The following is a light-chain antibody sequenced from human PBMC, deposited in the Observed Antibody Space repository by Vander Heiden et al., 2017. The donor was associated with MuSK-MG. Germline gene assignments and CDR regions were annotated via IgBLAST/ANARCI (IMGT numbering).Light chain of an antibody. Sequence: SYVLTQPPSVSVAPGQTAKITFGGNNCGSKSVHLYQQMAGKSPVMLVYDDKGRPSGIPERFSGANYETTATMTTIRVEAGDEADYYCQVGDSGIDQVVFGGGTKLTVL. J-gene: IGLJ3*02. CDR3: QVGDSGIDQVV. CDR2: DDK. V-gene: IGLV3-21*02. CDR1: NCGSKS.